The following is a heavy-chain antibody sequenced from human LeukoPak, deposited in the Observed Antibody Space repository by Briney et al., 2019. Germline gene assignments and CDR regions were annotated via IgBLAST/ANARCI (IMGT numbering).Heavy chain of an antibody. CDR3: AKPAYDYVWGSYDY. CDR2: ISGSGGGT. D-gene: IGHD3-16*01. Sequence: GGSLRLSCAASGFTFSSYAMSWVRQAPGKGLEWVSAISGSGGGTYYADSVKGRFTISRDNSKNTLYLQMNSLRAEDTAVYYCAKPAYDYVWGSYDYWGQGTLVTVSS. J-gene: IGHJ4*02. CDR1: GFTFSSYA. V-gene: IGHV3-23*01.